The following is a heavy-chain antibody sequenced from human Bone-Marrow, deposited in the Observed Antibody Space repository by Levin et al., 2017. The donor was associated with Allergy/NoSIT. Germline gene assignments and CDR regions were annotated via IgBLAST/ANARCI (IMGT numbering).Heavy chain of an antibody. V-gene: IGHV1-8*01. J-gene: IGHJ6*02. Sequence: ASVKVSCKASGYSFPNYEINWVRQVPGQGPEWLGWINPKLGTTGYAQNLQVRVSMTSNISINTAYLELSSLRFDDTALYYCSRAGGSGPIGHYYGLDVWGQGTTVAVSS. CDR3: SRAGGSGPIGHYYGLDV. CDR2: INPKLGTT. CDR1: GYSFPNYE. D-gene: IGHD3-10*01.